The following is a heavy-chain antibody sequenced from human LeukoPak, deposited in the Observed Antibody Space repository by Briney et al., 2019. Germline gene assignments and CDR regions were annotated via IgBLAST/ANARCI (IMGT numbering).Heavy chain of an antibody. CDR2: IYYSGST. V-gene: IGHV4-59*01. J-gene: IGHJ3*02. D-gene: IGHD3/OR15-3a*01. CDR1: GGSISSYY. Sequence: PSETLSLTCTVSGGSISSYYWSWIRQPPGKGLEWIGYIYYSGSTNYNPSLKSRVTISVDTSKNQFSLKLSSVTAADTAVYYCARGSYDIYAFDIGGEGTMVTVSS. CDR3: ARGSYDIYAFDI.